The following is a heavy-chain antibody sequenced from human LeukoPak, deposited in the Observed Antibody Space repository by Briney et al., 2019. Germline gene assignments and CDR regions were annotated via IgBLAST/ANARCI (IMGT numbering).Heavy chain of an antibody. CDR1: GYTFTGYY. V-gene: IGHV1-2*02. CDR3: ARDPGWASAFDI. Sequence: ASVKVSCKASGYTFTGYYMHWVRQAPGQGLEWMGWINPNSGGTNYAQKFQGRVTMTRDTSISTAYMELSRLRSDDTAVYYCARDPGWASAFDIWGQGTMVTVSS. J-gene: IGHJ3*02. D-gene: IGHD1-26*01. CDR2: INPNSGGT.